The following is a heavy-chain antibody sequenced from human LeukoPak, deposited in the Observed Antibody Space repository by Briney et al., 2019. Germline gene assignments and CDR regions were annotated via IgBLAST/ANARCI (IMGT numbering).Heavy chain of an antibody. CDR3: ARRYGSGSYYSEHYYYYMDV. Sequence: GGSLRLSCAASGFTFSSYSMNWVRQAPGKGLEWVSSISSSSSYIYYADSVKGRFTISRDNAKNSLYLQMNSLRAEDTAVYYCARRYGSGSYYSEHYYYYMDVWGKGTTVTVSS. V-gene: IGHV3-21*01. CDR2: ISSSSSYI. CDR1: GFTFSSYS. D-gene: IGHD3-10*01. J-gene: IGHJ6*03.